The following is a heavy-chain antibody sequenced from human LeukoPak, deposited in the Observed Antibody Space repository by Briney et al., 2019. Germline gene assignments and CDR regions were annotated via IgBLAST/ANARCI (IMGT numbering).Heavy chain of an antibody. D-gene: IGHD1-26*01. CDR1: GYTFTSHD. CDR2: MNPNSGNT. Sequence: ASVKVSCKASGYTFTSHDINWVRQATGQGLEWMGWMNPNSGNTGYAQKFQGRVIMTRDTAINTAYMELHSLRSEDTAVYYCARGRRKWELLDYYYYMDVWGKGTTVTVSS. J-gene: IGHJ6*03. CDR3: ARGRRKWELLDYYYYMDV. V-gene: IGHV1-8*01.